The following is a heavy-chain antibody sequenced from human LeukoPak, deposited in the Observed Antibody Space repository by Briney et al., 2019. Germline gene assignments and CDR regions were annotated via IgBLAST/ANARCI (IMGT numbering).Heavy chain of an antibody. CDR1: GFTVSSNY. J-gene: IGHJ4*02. V-gene: IGHV3-66*02. Sequence: GGSLRLSCAASGFTVSSNYVSWVRQAPGEGLEWVSVIYSGGSAYYTDSVKGRFTISTDNSKNTLYLQKNSLRAEDTAVYYCARASSGYSYGHYFDYWGQGTLVTVSS. D-gene: IGHD5-18*01. CDR2: IYSGGSA. CDR3: ARASSGYSYGHYFDY.